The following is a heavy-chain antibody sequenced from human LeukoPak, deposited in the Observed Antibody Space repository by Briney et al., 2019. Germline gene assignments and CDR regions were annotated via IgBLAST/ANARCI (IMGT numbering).Heavy chain of an antibody. V-gene: IGHV3-53*05. J-gene: IGHJ4*02. CDR1: GFTVSSNY. D-gene: IGHD5-24*01. CDR2: IYSGGST. CDR3: ARERDGYNYGDDY. Sequence: GGSLRLSCAASGFTVSSNYMSWVRQAPGKGLEWVSVIYSGGSTYYADSVKGRFTISRDNSKNTLYLQMNSLRSEDTAVYYCARERDGYNYGDDYWGQGTLVTVSS.